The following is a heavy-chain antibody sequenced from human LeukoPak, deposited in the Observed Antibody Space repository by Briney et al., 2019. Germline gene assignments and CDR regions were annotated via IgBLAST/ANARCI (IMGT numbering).Heavy chain of an antibody. D-gene: IGHD6-25*01. Sequence: HPGGSLRLSCVASGFSFNNYGMTWVRQAPGKGLEWVANIKQDGSEKQYVDSVKGRFAISRDNAKKSLYLQINTLRAEDTAVYYCVRGPHIAATSYWGQGTLVTVSS. CDR3: VRGPHIAATSY. CDR2: IKQDGSEK. CDR1: GFSFNNYG. V-gene: IGHV3-7*03. J-gene: IGHJ4*02.